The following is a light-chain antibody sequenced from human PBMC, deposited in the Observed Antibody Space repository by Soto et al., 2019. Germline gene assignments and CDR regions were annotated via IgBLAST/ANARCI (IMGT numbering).Light chain of an antibody. Sequence: VGTQAALSLSVARGQRSSISCKSRQSLLHIAGQTHLFWYLQKPGQSPHLLIYEVSNRFSGVPDRFCGCGFGTDYTLKFSRAWAEAVGIYYCLQRTHLPPAFGQGTRLDIK. J-gene: IGKJ5*01. CDR3: LQRTHLPPA. V-gene: IGKV2D-29*02. CDR2: EVS. CDR1: QSLLHIAGQTH.